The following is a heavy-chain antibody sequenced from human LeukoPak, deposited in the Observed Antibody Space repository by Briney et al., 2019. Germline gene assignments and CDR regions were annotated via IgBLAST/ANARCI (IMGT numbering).Heavy chain of an antibody. Sequence: GGSLRLSCAASGFTFSSYAMSWVRQAPGKGLEWVSAISGSGGSTYYADSVKGRFTISRDNAKNSLYLQMNSLRAEDTAVYYCARDGLLRSSSDAFDIWGQGTMVTVSS. CDR3: ARDGLLRSSSDAFDI. D-gene: IGHD6-6*01. V-gene: IGHV3-23*01. CDR1: GFTFSSYA. J-gene: IGHJ3*02. CDR2: ISGSGGST.